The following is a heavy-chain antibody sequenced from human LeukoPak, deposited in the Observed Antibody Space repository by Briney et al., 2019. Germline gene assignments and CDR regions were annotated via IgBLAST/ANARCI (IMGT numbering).Heavy chain of an antibody. CDR1: GGSISSGGYY. V-gene: IGHV4-31*03. CDR3: ARSPRGVPTDYYFDY. J-gene: IGHJ4*02. CDR2: IYYSGST. Sequence: SETLSLTCTVSGGSISSGGYYWSWIRQHPGKGLEWIGYIYYSGSTYYNPSLKSRVTISVDTSKNQFSLKLSSVTAADTAVYYCARSPRGVPTDYYFDYWGQGTLVTVSS. D-gene: IGHD1-26*01.